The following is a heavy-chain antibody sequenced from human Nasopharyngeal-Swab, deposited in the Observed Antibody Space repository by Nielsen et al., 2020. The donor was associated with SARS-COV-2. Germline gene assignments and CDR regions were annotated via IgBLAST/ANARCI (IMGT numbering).Heavy chain of an antibody. CDR2: IYSGGST. J-gene: IGHJ2*01. Sequence: GGSLRLSCAASGFTVSSNYMSWVRQAPGKGLEWVSVIYSGGSTYYADSVKGRFTISRDNSKNTLYLQMNSLRAEDTAVYYCARETTTNDWYFDLWGRGTLVTVSS. D-gene: IGHD1-26*01. V-gene: IGHV3-53*01. CDR3: ARETTTNDWYFDL. CDR1: GFTVSSNY.